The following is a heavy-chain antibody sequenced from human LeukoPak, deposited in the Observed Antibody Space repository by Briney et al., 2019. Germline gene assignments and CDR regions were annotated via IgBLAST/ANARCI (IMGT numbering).Heavy chain of an antibody. CDR2: TSAYNGNT. D-gene: IGHD6-13*01. CDR3: ARGHSSSWCPVTAFDY. J-gene: IGHJ4*02. Sequence: SVKVSCKASGYTFTSYGISWVRQAPGQGLEWMGWTSAYNGNTNYAQKLQGRVTMTTDTSTSTAYMELRSLRSDDTAVYYCARGHSSSWCPVTAFDYWGQGTLVTVSS. V-gene: IGHV1-18*01. CDR1: GYTFTSYG.